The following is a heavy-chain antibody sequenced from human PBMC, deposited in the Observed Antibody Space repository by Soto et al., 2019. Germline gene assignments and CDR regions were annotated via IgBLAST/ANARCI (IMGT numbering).Heavy chain of an antibody. CDR3: ARGLIGNYGVDV. Sequence: GGSLRLSCAASGFTFSSYWMHWVRQAPGKGLMWVSRIKGDGSSPSYADSVEGRLTISRDNARNTLFLQLNSLRAEDTAVYYCARGLIGNYGVDVWGQGTTVTVSS. J-gene: IGHJ6*02. D-gene: IGHD1-26*01. CDR2: IKGDGSSP. V-gene: IGHV3-74*01. CDR1: GFTFSSYW.